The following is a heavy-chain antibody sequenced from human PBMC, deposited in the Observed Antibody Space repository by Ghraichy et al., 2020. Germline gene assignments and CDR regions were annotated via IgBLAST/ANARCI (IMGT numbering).Heavy chain of an antibody. CDR3: ARVLGGVVISYRRAFDI. CDR1: GGTFSSYA. CDR2: IIPIFGTA. Sequence: SVKVSCKASGGTFSSYAISWVRQAPGQGLEWMGGIIPIFGTANYAQKFQGRVTITTDESTSTAYMELSSLRSEDTAVYYCARVLGGVVISYRRAFDIWGQGTMVTVSS. V-gene: IGHV1-69*05. D-gene: IGHD3-3*01. J-gene: IGHJ3*02.